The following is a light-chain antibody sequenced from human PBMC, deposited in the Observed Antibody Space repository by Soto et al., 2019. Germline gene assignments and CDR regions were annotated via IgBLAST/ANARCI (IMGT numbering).Light chain of an antibody. Sequence: VPTQSPHHLSVSPGQSVTLSCRASQCGGSNLAWYQQTPGQAPRLLIYGTSTRATGVPDRFSGSGSGTDFTLTISSLQAADFAVYYSQHYNIWLITFGQVTRLDIK. CDR3: QHYNIWLIT. CDR1: QCGGSN. CDR2: GTS. J-gene: IGKJ5*01. V-gene: IGKV3-15*01.